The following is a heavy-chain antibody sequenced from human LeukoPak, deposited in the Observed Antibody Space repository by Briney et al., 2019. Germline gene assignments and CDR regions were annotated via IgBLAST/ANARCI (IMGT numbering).Heavy chain of an antibody. CDR2: IYYSGST. CDR3: ARTAGWSFGFDY. J-gene: IGHJ4*02. D-gene: IGHD1-26*01. Sequence: PSETLSLTCTVSGGSTSSYYWSWIRQPPGKGLEWIGYIYYSGSTNYNPSLKSRVTISVDTSKNQFSLKLSSVTAADTAVYYCARTAGWSFGFDYWGQGTLVTVSS. CDR1: GGSTSSYY. V-gene: IGHV4-59*01.